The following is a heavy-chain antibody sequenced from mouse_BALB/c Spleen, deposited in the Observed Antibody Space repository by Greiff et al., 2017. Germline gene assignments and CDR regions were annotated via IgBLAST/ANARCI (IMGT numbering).Heavy chain of an antibody. Sequence: EVQLQQSGPELVKPVASVKIPCKASGYTFTDYNMDWVKQSHGKSLEWIGDINPNNGGTIYNQKFKGKATLTVDKSSSTAYMELRSLTSEDTAVYYCARIYYGNYVFAYWGQGTLVTVSA. CDR3: ARIYYGNYVFAY. J-gene: IGHJ3*01. D-gene: IGHD2-1*01. V-gene: IGHV1-18*01. CDR1: GYTFTDYN. CDR2: INPNNGGT.